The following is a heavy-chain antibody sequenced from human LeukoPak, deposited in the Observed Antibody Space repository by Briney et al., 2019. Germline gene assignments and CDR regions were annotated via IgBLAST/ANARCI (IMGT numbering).Heavy chain of an antibody. J-gene: IGHJ6*02. Sequence: GGSLRLSCAASGFTFSSSAMHWVRQAPGKGLEYVSTISTNEITTYYANSVKGRFTISRDNSKNTLYLQMGSLRAEDMAVYYCARGAPHCSKTSCYSYYYGMDVWGQGTTVTVSS. CDR3: ARGAPHCSKTSCYSYYYGMDV. CDR1: GFTFSSSA. V-gene: IGHV3-64*01. CDR2: ISTNEITT. D-gene: IGHD2-2*01.